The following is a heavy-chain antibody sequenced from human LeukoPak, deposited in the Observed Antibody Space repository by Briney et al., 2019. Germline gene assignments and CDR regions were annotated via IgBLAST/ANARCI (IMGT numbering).Heavy chain of an antibody. V-gene: IGHV1-69*13. Sequence: SVKVSCKASGGTFSSYAISWVRQAPGQGLEWMGGIIPIFGTANYAQKFQGRVTITADESTSTAYMELRSLRSDDTAVYYCARDLKASRMTTVTTYVPGYWGQGTLVTVSS. J-gene: IGHJ4*02. CDR3: ARDLKASRMTTVTTYVPGY. CDR2: IIPIFGTA. CDR1: GGTFSSYA. D-gene: IGHD4-17*01.